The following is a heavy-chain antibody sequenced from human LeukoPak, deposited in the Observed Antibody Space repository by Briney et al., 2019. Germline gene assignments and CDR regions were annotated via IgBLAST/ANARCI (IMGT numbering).Heavy chain of an antibody. J-gene: IGHJ4*02. V-gene: IGHV1-46*01. D-gene: IGHD6-13*01. Sequence: ASVKVSCKASGYTFTRYYIHWVRQAPGQGLEWMGTINPSGGSTSYAQKFQGRVTMTTDTSTSTAYMELRSLRSDDTAVYYCARDNFVSRQLASWGQGTLVTVSS. CDR3: ARDNFVSRQLAS. CDR2: INPSGGST. CDR1: GYTFTRYY.